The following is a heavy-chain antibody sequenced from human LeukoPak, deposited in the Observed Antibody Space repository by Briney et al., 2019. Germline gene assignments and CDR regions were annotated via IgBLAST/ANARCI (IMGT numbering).Heavy chain of an antibody. Sequence: PGGSLRLSCAASGFTFTDYYMSWIRQAPGQGLEWVSYIHSSGSTIYYADSVKGRFTISRDTAKNSLYLQMNSLRAEDTAVYNCAREGWGVGGYFDYWGQGTLVTVSS. D-gene: IGHD3-16*01. J-gene: IGHJ4*02. V-gene: IGHV3-11*04. CDR1: GFTFTDYY. CDR2: IHSSGSTI. CDR3: AREGWGVGGYFDY.